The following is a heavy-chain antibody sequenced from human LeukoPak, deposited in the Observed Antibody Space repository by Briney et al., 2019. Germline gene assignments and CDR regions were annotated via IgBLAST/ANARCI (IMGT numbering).Heavy chain of an antibody. Sequence: PGGSPRLSCAASGFTFSNYWMTWVRQAPGKGLQWVASIRQDANVKYYVDSVKGRFTISRDNAENSLYLQMNSLRAEDTAVYYCARWADDSGIYYIASWGQGSLVIVSS. CDR1: GFTFSNYW. V-gene: IGHV3-7*01. D-gene: IGHD3-10*01. CDR3: ARWADDSGIYYIAS. J-gene: IGHJ4*02. CDR2: IRQDANVK.